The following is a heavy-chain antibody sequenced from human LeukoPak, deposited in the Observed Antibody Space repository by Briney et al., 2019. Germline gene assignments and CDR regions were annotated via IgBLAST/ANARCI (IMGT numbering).Heavy chain of an antibody. Sequence: PSETLSLTCAVYGGSFSGHYWSWIRQPPGKGLEWIGEINHSGSTNYNPSLKSRVTISVDTSKNQFSLKLSSVTAADTAVYYCARGKDYDFWSGYYTGVFFYWGQGTLVTVSS. D-gene: IGHD3-3*01. CDR2: INHSGST. V-gene: IGHV4-34*01. CDR3: ARGKDYDFWSGYYTGVFFY. CDR1: GGSFSGHY. J-gene: IGHJ4*02.